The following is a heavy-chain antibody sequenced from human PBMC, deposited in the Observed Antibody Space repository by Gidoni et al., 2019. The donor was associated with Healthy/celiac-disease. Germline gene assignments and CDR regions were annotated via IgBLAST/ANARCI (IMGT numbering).Heavy chain of an antibody. Sequence: EVQLVESGGGLVQPGGSLRLSCSASGFTFSSYSMNWVRQAPGKGLEWVSYISSSSSTIYYADSEKGRFTISRDNAKNSLYLQMNSVRDEDTAVYYWARGTIVPAAIWAPFDIWGQGTMVTVSS. V-gene: IGHV3-48*02. CDR3: ARGTIVPAAIWAPFDI. CDR2: ISSSSSTI. D-gene: IGHD2-2*02. J-gene: IGHJ3*02. CDR1: GFTFSSYS.